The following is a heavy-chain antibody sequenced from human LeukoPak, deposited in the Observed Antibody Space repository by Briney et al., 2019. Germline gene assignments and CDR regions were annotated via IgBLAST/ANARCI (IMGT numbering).Heavy chain of an antibody. V-gene: IGHV3-23*01. CDR3: AKRGGLPPLDYYYYYLDV. CDR2: ISGSGSST. J-gene: IGHJ6*03. Sequence: GGSLRLSCAASGFTFSSYAMNWVRQAPGKGLEWVSSISGSGSSTYYADSVKGRFTISRDNSKNTLYLQMNSLRAEDTAVYYCAKRGGLPPLDYYYYYLDVWGKGTTVTVSS. CDR1: GFTFSSYA. D-gene: IGHD2-21*02.